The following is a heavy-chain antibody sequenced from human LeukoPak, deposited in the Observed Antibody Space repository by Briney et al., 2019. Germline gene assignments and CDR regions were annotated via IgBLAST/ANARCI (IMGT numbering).Heavy chain of an antibody. D-gene: IGHD4-17*01. V-gene: IGHV3-74*01. CDR3: ARVIGDYGIYYYYYMDV. CDR2: INSDGSST. J-gene: IGHJ6*03. Sequence: GGSLRLSCAASGFTFSSYWTHWVRQAPGKGLVWVSRINSDGSSTSYADSVKGRFTISRDNAKNTLYLQMNSLRAEDTAVYYCARVIGDYGIYYYYYMDVWGKGTTVTVSS. CDR1: GFTFSSYW.